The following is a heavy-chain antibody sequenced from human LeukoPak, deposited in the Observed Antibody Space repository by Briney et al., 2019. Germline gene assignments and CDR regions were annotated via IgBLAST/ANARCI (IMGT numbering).Heavy chain of an antibody. J-gene: IGHJ6*02. Sequence: PGGSLRLSCTVSGFIFSNSGMHWVRRAPGKGLEWVAVVWFDGSKTYYGDSVKGRFTISRDNSKNTVYLQMDSLRVDDTAVYYCAKNLYCGGGSCYPSALGMDVWGQGTTVTVSS. CDR2: VWFDGSKT. V-gene: IGHV3-33*06. CDR3: AKNLYCGGGSCYPSALGMDV. D-gene: IGHD2-15*01. CDR1: GFIFSNSG.